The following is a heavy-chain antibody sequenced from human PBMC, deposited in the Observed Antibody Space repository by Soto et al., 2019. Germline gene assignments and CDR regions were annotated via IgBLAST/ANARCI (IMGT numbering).Heavy chain of an antibody. CDR1: GYTFSNAW. J-gene: IGHJ6*02. Sequence: EVQLVESGGGLVKPGGSLRLSCAAFGYTFSNAWMSWVRQAPGKGLEWVGRIKSKTDGGTTDYAAPVKGRFTISRDDSKNTLYLQMNSLKTEDTAVYYCTTDRGYCSSTSCYRNYYYYGMDVWGQGTTVTVSS. V-gene: IGHV3-15*01. CDR2: IKSKTDGGTT. CDR3: TTDRGYCSSTSCYRNYYYYGMDV. D-gene: IGHD2-2*02.